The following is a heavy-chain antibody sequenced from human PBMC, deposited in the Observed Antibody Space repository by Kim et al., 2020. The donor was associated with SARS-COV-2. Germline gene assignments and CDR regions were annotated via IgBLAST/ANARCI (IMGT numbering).Heavy chain of an antibody. Sequence: RRVTISVDKSKNQFSLKLSSVTAADTAVYYCARARFITIFGVVITGAFDYWGQGTLVTVSS. V-gene: IGHV4-4*02. D-gene: IGHD3-3*01. CDR3: ARARFITIFGVVITGAFDY. J-gene: IGHJ4*02.